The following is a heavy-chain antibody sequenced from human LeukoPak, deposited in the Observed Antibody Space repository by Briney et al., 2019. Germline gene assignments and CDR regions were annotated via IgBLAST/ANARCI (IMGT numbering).Heavy chain of an antibody. CDR2: TYYRSKWHY. J-gene: IGHJ6*02. Sequence: SQTLSLTCAISGDRVSSNSAAWNWIRQSPSRGLEWLGRTYYRSKWHYDYAESVKRRITVNPDTSKNQFSLQLNSVTPEDTAVYYCARQSSTDYYYYGLDVWGRGTTVAVSS. D-gene: IGHD1-1*01. CDR3: ARQSSTDYYYYGLDV. V-gene: IGHV6-1*01. CDR1: GDRVSSNSAA.